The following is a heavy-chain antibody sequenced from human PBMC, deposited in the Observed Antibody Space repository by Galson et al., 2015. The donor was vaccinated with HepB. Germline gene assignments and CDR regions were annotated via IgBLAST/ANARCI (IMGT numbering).Heavy chain of an antibody. D-gene: IGHD2-2*01. CDR1: GFTFSDYY. Sequence: SLRLSCAASGFTFSDYYMSWIRQAPGKGLEWVSYISSSSSYTNYADSVKGRFTISRDNAKNSLYLQMNSLRAEDTAVYYCARDRPDIVVVPAAIYYYYMDVWGKGTTVTVSS. CDR2: ISSSSSYT. J-gene: IGHJ6*03. CDR3: ARDRPDIVVVPAAIYYYYMDV. V-gene: IGHV3-11*06.